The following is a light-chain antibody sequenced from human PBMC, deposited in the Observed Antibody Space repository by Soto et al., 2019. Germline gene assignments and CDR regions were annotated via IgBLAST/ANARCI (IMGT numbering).Light chain of an antibody. CDR2: DAS. Sequence: EIVLTQSPATLSLSPGERATLSCRASQSVSSYLAWYQQKPGQAPRLLIYDASNRATGIPDRFSGSGSGTDFTLTITPLEPEDFAVYFCQQYGSSPITFGQGTRLDIK. CDR1: QSVSSY. CDR3: QQYGSSPIT. V-gene: IGKV3-20*01. J-gene: IGKJ5*01.